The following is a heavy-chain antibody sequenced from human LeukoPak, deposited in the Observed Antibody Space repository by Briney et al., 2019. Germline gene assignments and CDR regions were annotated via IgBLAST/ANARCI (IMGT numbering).Heavy chain of an antibody. CDR2: IYSGGST. CDR3: ARGYSSGWYYFDY. D-gene: IGHD6-19*01. CDR1: GFTVSSNY. Sequence: GGSLRLSCAASGFTVSSNYMSWVRQATGKGLEWVSVIYSGGSTYYADAVKGRFTISRDNSKNTLNLQMNSLRAEDTAVYYCARGYSSGWYYFDYWGQGTPVTVSS. V-gene: IGHV3-53*01. J-gene: IGHJ4*02.